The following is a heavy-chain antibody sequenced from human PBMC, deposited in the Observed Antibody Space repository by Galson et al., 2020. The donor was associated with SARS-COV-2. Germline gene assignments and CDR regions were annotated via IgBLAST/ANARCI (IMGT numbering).Heavy chain of an antibody. CDR3: ARDLTDTAIDY. D-gene: IGHD5-18*01. Sequence: GESLKISCAASGFTFSSYGMHWVRQAPGKGLEWVAVISYDGSNKYYADSVKGRFTISRDNSKNTLYLQMNSLRAEDTAVYYCARDLTDTAIDYWGQGTLVTVSS. J-gene: IGHJ4*02. CDR1: GFTFSSYG. V-gene: IGHV3-30*03. CDR2: ISYDGSNK.